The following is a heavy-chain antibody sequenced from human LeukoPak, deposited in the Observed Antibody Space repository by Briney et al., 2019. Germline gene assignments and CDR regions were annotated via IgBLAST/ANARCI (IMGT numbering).Heavy chain of an antibody. Sequence: GGSLRLSCAASGFTFSSYAMSWVRQAPGKGLEWVSAISGSGGSTYYTDSVKGRFTISRDNSKNTLYLQMNSLRAEDTAVYYCAKGVVVIQYAFDIWGQGTMVTVSS. D-gene: IGHD3-22*01. CDR3: AKGVVVIQYAFDI. CDR2: ISGSGGST. J-gene: IGHJ3*02. CDR1: GFTFSSYA. V-gene: IGHV3-23*01.